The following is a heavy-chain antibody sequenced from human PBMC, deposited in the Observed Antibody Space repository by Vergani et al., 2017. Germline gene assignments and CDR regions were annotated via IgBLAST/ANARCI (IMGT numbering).Heavy chain of an antibody. CDR2: INHSGST. CDR3: ARNRGSSWTYYFDY. CDR1: GGSFSGYY. Sequence: QVQLQQWGAGLLKPSETLSLTCAVYGGSFSGYYWSWIRQPPGKGLEWIGEINHSGSTNYNPSIKSRVTISVDTSKNQCSLKLSSVTAADTAVYYCARNRGSSWTYYFDYWGQGTLVTVSS. D-gene: IGHD6-13*01. J-gene: IGHJ4*02. V-gene: IGHV4-34*01.